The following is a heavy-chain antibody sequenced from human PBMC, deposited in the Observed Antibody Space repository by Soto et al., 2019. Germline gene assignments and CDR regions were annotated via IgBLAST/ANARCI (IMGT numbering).Heavy chain of an antibody. J-gene: IGHJ4*02. CDR3: ARRV. Sequence: GGSLRLSCATSGFTFSNYPMNWVRQAPGKGLEWVSGISAGGDTTYYADSVKGRFTIFRDNSKNSVSLQMNSLRVEDTAVYYCARRVWGQGTLVT. CDR2: ISAGGDTT. V-gene: IGHV3-23*01. CDR1: GFTFSNYP.